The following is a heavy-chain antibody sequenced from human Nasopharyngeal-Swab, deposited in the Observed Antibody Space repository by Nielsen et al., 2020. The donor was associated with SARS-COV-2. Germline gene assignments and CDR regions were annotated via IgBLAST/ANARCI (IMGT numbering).Heavy chain of an antibody. D-gene: IGHD6-19*01. CDR2: IKKDGSEK. CDR3: AKSSGWYVGYFDY. J-gene: IGHJ4*02. Sequence: VRQAPGKGLEWVANIKKDGSEKYYVDSVKGRFTISRDNAKNSLYLQMNSLRAEDTAVYYCAKSSGWYVGYFDYWGQGALVTVSS. V-gene: IGHV3-7*03.